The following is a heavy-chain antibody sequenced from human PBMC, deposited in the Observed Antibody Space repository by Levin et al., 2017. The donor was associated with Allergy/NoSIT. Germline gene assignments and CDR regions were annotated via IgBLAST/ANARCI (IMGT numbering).Heavy chain of an antibody. J-gene: IGHJ4*02. D-gene: IGHD3-22*01. Sequence: SETLSLTCAVSGGSISSSNWWSWVRQPPGKGLEWIGEIYHSGSTNYNPSLKSRVTISVDRSKTQFSLKLSSVTAADTAVYYGARGDHYHSTLFDYWGQGTLVTVSS. V-gene: IGHV4-4*02. CDR2: IYHSGST. CDR1: GGSISSSNW. CDR3: ARGDHYHSTLFDY.